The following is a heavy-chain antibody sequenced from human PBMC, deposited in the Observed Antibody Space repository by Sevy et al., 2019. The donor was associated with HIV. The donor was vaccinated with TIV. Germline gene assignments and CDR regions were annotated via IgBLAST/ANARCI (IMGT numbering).Heavy chain of an antibody. CDR2: IIPMFGTA. Sequence: SAKVSCKAFGGTFSSYAINWVRQAPGHGLEWMGGIIPMFGTAKYAQKFQGRVTITADESTSTAYMELSSLRSEDTAVYYCAKADYGDYPLDYWGQGTLVTVSS. V-gene: IGHV1-69*13. D-gene: IGHD4-17*01. J-gene: IGHJ4*02. CDR1: GGTFSSYA. CDR3: AKADYGDYPLDY.